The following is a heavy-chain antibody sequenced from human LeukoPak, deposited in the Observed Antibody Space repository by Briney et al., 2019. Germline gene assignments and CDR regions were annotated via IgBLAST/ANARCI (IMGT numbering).Heavy chain of an antibody. V-gene: IGHV4-4*07. J-gene: IGHJ6*03. D-gene: IGHD6-13*01. Sequence: SETLSLTCTVSGGSISSDYYWSWIRQPAGKGLEWIGRIYTSGSTNYNPSLKSRVTMSVDTSKNQFSLKLSSVTAADTAVYYCAREQQQLAHYYYYYYMDVWGKGTTVTISS. CDR1: GGSISSDYY. CDR2: IYTSGST. CDR3: AREQQQLAHYYYYYYMDV.